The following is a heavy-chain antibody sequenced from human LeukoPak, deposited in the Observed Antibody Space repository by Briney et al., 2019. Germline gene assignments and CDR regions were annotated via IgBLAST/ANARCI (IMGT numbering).Heavy chain of an antibody. J-gene: IGHJ3*02. CDR2: INPSGGST. CDR3: ARVRDGYNDAYDI. Sequence: ASVKVSCKASGFTFTNYNMHRVRQAPGQGLEWMGIINPSGGSTNYAQNFQARVTMTRDTSTSTVYMELSSLRSEDTAVYNCARVRDGYNDAYDIWGQGTMVTVPS. CDR1: GFTFTNYN. D-gene: IGHD5-24*01. V-gene: IGHV1-46*01.